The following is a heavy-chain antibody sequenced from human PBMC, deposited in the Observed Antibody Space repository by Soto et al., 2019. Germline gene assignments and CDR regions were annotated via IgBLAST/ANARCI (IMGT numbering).Heavy chain of an antibody. CDR1: GGTFSSYA. CDR2: IIPIFGTA. J-gene: IGHJ6*02. CDR3: ARGMTYYDFWSGSTNSHYYYYGMDV. V-gene: IGHV1-69*13. Sequence: SVKVSCKASGGTFSSYAISWVRQAPGQGLEWMGGIIPIFGTANYAQKFQGRVTITADESTSTAYMELSSLRSEDTAVYYCARGMTYYDFWSGSTNSHYYYYGMDVWGQGTTVTVSS. D-gene: IGHD3-3*01.